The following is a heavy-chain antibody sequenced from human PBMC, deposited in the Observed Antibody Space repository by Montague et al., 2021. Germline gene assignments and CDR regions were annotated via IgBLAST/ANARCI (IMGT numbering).Heavy chain of an antibody. CDR1: GGSISSTAYY. D-gene: IGHD4-17*01. CDR3: ARVGATVTAPFDF. J-gene: IGHJ4*02. V-gene: IGHV4-31*11. CDR2: IYYSGST. Sequence: TVSLTCAVSGGSISSTAYYWSWIREHPGKGLEWIGYIYYSGSTYYNPSLKSRVTISVDTSQNQFSLNLNSVTAADTAVYYCARVGATVTAPFDFWGQGTLVTVSS.